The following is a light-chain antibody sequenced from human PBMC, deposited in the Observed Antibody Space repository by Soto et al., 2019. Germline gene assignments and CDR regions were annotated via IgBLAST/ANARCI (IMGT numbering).Light chain of an antibody. CDR3: SSYTISRTYV. V-gene: IGLV2-14*03. Sequence: SVLTQPASVSGSPGQSITISCTGTNIDVGSYNYVSWHQQHPGKAPKLMIYNVYDRPSGISNRFSGSKSGNTASLTISGLQGEDEADYYCSSYTISRTYVFXTVTNVTVL. J-gene: IGLJ1*01. CDR2: NVY. CDR1: NIDVGSYNY.